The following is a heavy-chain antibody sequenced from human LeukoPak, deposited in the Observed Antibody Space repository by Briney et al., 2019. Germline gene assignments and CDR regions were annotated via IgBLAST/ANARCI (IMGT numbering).Heavy chain of an antibody. CDR3: AKGGVAAARDY. D-gene: IGHD6-13*01. V-gene: IGHV3-23*01. Sequence: ETLSLTCAVYGVSFSGYYWSWIRQAPGKGLEWVSAISGSGGSIHYADSVKGRFTISRDNSKNTLYMQMNSLRTEDTAVYYCAKGGVAAARDYWGQGTLVTVSS. CDR2: ISGSGGSI. CDR1: GVSFSGYY. J-gene: IGHJ4*02.